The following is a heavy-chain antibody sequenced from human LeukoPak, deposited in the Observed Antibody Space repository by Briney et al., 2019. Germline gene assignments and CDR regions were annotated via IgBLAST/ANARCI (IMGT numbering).Heavy chain of an antibody. CDR1: GYTFTNYA. CDR2: INAGNVDP. V-gene: IGHV1-3*01. CDR3: ARGAPNYSGWLLDY. D-gene: IGHD6-19*01. Sequence: ASVKVSCRASGYTFTNYALHWVRQAPGQRLEWVGCINAGNVDPKYSQKFEGRVTITGDTSATTAYMELTGLTAGDTAVYYCARGAPNYSGWLLDYWGQGALVTVPS. J-gene: IGHJ4*02.